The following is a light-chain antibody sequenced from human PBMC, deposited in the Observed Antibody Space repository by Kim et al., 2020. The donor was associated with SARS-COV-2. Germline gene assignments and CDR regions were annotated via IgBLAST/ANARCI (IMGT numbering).Light chain of an antibody. J-gene: IGLJ2*01. V-gene: IGLV3-21*04. CDR3: QVWDSSSDHPGVV. CDR2: YDS. CDR1: NIGSKS. Sequence: SYELTQPPSVSVAPGKTARITCGGNNIGSKSVHWYQQKPGQAPVLVIYYDSDRPSGIPERFSGSNSGNTAPLTISRVEAGDEADYYCQVWDSSSDHPGVVFGGGTQLTVL.